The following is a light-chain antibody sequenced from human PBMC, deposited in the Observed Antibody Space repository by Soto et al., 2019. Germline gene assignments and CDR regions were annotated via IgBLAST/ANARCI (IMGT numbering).Light chain of an antibody. CDR2: AAS. CDR3: QQLNSYPA. CDR1: QGISSY. V-gene: IGKV1-9*01. J-gene: IGKJ1*01. Sequence: IQLTQSPSSLSASVGDRVTITCRASQGISSYLAWYQQKPGKAPKLLIYAASTLQSGVPSRFSGSGSGTDFTLTSRSLQPEDFATYYCQQLNSYPAFGQGTKVEIK.